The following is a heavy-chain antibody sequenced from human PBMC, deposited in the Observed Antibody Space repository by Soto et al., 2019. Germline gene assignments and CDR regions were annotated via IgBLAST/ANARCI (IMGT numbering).Heavy chain of an antibody. CDR3: AKDWYISGSYGMDV. V-gene: IGHV3-9*01. D-gene: IGHD1-20*01. Sequence: DVQLVESGGGLVQPGRSLRLSCAASGFTFDDYAMHWVRQAPGKGLEWVSGISWNSGSIGYADSVKGRFTISRDNAKNSLYLQMNSLRAEDTALYYCAKDWYISGSYGMDVWGQGTTVTVSS. CDR2: ISWNSGSI. CDR1: GFTFDDYA. J-gene: IGHJ6*02.